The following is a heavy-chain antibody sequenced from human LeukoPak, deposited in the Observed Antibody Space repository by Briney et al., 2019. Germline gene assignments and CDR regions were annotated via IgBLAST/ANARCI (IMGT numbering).Heavy chain of an antibody. V-gene: IGHV3-53*01. CDR3: ARRDDHNGGDY. CDR1: GFTVSNNY. J-gene: IGHJ4*02. CDR2: IYSGGST. D-gene: IGHD5-24*01. Sequence: GGSLRLSCVVSGFTVSNNYMSWVRQAPRKGLEWVSLIYSGGSTYYADSVKGRFTISRDNSKNTVYLQMNSLRAEDTAMYYCARRDDHNGGDYWGQGTLVTVPS.